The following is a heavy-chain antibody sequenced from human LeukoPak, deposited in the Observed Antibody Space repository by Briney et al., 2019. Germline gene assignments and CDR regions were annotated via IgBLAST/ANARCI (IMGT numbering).Heavy chain of an antibody. V-gene: IGHV4-4*07. Sequence: PSDTLSLTCTVSGGSISSYYWSWIRQPAGKGLEWIGRIYTSGSTNYNPSLKTRVTMSVDTSRNQFSLKLSSVNAAHTAVYYCARGPGGVVVPAAMVYYYYMDIWGKATKVSVSS. J-gene: IGHJ6*03. CDR3: ARGPGGVVVPAAMVYYYYMDI. D-gene: IGHD2-2*01. CDR1: GGSISSYY. CDR2: IYTSGST.